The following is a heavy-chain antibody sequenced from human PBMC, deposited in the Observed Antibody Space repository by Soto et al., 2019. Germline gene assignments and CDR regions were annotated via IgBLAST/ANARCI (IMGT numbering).Heavy chain of an antibody. CDR2: VNHRGST. D-gene: IGHD1-7*01. CDR3: ERCQTGTIDDYLDY. V-gene: IGHV4-34*01. CDR1: GGSFSGYY. J-gene: IGHJ4*02. Sequence: SETLSLTCAVYGGSFSGYYWSWIRQPPGKGLEWIGEVNHRGSTNYNPSLKSRVTISLDTSKNQFSLKLSSVTAADTAVYYCERCQTGTIDDYLDYWGQGTLVIVSS.